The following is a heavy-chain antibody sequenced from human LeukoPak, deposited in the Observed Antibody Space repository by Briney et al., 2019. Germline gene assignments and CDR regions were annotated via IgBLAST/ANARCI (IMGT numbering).Heavy chain of an antibody. V-gene: IGHV1-8*03. CDR3: ARGVPSSWSGDEYFQH. CDR2: LNPNSGDT. D-gene: IGHD6-13*01. CDR1: GYTFTNYD. J-gene: IGHJ1*01. Sequence: ASVKVSCKASGYTFTNYDINWVRQATGQGPEWMAWLNPNSGDTGFAQKFQGRLTITRDTSINTAYMELSSLRSEDTAVYYCARGVPSSWSGDEYFQHWGQGTLVTVSS.